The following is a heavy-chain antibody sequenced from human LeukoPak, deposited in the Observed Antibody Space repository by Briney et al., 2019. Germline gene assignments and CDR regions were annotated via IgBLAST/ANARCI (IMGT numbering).Heavy chain of an antibody. J-gene: IGHJ4*02. CDR3: ARGTSQYCSGGSCPGFGY. CDR1: GGSISSYY. CDR2: IYYSGST. Sequence: SETLSLTCTVSGGSISSYYWSWIRQPPGKGLEWIGYIYYSGSTNYNPSLKSRVTISIDTSKNQFSLKLSSVTAADTAVYYCARGTSQYCSGGSCPGFGYWGQGTLVTVSS. D-gene: IGHD2-15*01. V-gene: IGHV4-59*01.